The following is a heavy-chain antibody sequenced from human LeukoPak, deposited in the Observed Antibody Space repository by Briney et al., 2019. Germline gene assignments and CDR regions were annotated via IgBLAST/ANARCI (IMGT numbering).Heavy chain of an antibody. Sequence: ASVKVSCKASGYTFTGYYMHWVRQAPGQGLEWMGWINPNSGGTNYAQKFQGRVTMTRDTSISTAFMELSRLRSDDTAVYYCARDGVVPAAIGDDAFDIWGQGTMVTVSS. D-gene: IGHD2-2*01. CDR2: INPNSGGT. V-gene: IGHV1-2*02. J-gene: IGHJ3*02. CDR3: ARDGVVPAAIGDDAFDI. CDR1: GYTFTGYY.